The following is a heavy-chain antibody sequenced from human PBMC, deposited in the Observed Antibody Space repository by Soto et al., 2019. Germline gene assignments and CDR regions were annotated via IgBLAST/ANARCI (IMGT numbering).Heavy chain of an antibody. CDR2: MNPGSGDT. CDR1: GYSFTNND. CDR3: ARMATFGSLNWFDL. Sequence: ASVKVSCKASGYSFTNNDVSWVRQAPGQGLEWMGWMNPGSGDTGYAQKFQGRVTMTRDISIATAYMELSSLRSDDTAIYYCARMATFGSLNWFDLWGQGTLVTSPQ. V-gene: IGHV1-8*01. J-gene: IGHJ5*02. D-gene: IGHD3-16*01.